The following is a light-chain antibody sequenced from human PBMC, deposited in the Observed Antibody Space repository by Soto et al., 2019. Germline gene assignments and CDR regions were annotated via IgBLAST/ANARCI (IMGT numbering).Light chain of an antibody. Sequence: EIVMTQSPATLSVSPGERATLSCRASQSVSSNLAWYQQKPDQAPRLLIYRASTRATGIPARFSGSGSGTEFTLSISSLQSEDFAVYYCQQYSNWPRTFGQGTKVEIK. CDR2: RAS. J-gene: IGKJ1*01. CDR3: QQYSNWPRT. V-gene: IGKV3-15*01. CDR1: QSVSSN.